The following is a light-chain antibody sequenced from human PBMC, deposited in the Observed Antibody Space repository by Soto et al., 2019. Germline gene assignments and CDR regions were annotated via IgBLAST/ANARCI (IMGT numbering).Light chain of an antibody. CDR1: QGISNY. CDR2: AAS. V-gene: IGKV1-27*01. Sequence: DIQMTQSPSSLSASVGDRVTITCRASQGISNYLAWYQQKPGKVPKLLIYAASTLQSGVPSRFSGSGSGTDITLTISRLQPEDVATYYSQKYNSAPHTFGQGTKLELK. J-gene: IGKJ2*01. CDR3: QKYNSAPHT.